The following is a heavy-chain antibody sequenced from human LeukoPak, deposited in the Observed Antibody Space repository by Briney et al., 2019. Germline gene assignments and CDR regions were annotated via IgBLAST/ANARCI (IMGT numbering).Heavy chain of an antibody. D-gene: IGHD3-22*01. J-gene: IGHJ4*02. CDR3: AKDLPPYYYDSSGYFDY. CDR2: ISGSGGST. V-gene: IGHV3-23*01. CDR1: GFTFSSYA. Sequence: GGSLRLSCAASGFTFSSYAMSWVRQAPGKGLEWVSAISGSGGSTYYADSVKGRFTISRDNSKNTLYLQMNSLRAEDRAVYYCAKDLPPYYYDSSGYFDYWGQGTLVTVSS.